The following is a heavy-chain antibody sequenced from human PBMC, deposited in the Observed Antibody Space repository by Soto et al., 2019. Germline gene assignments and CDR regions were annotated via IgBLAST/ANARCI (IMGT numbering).Heavy chain of an antibody. D-gene: IGHD4-4*01. V-gene: IGHV5-51*01. CDR1: GYNFATSW. CDR3: ARNDYNGNSVDS. Sequence: GESLKISCDGSGYNFATSWIGLVLQLPGRGLEWMAIIYPCDSDARYSPSFQGQVTISADKSTSTAYLQWSSLSTSDSAMYYCARNDYNGNSVDSWGQGTLVTVPS. CDR2: IYPCDSDA. J-gene: IGHJ5*01.